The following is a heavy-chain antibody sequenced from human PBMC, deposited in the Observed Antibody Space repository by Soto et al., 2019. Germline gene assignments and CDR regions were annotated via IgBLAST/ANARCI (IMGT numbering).Heavy chain of an antibody. CDR3: AREAGWQRMVPYD. J-gene: IGHJ4*02. Sequence: QVQLVQSGTEVRKPGASVNVSCKAFGYTFTSYGFSWVRQVPGQGLEWLGWISAFNGDTQYAQTMKGRLTVTTDTPTTTVHMELRSLTPADTAVYYCAREAGWQRMVPYDWGQGTLVTVS. D-gene: IGHD6-25*01. V-gene: IGHV1-18*04. CDR1: GYTFTSYG. CDR2: ISAFNGDT.